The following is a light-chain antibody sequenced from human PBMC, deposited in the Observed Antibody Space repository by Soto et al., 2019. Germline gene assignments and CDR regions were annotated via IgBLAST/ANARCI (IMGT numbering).Light chain of an antibody. Sequence: QLTQSPSSLSASVGDRVTITCRASQGISSYLAWYQQKPGKAPKLLIYAASGLQSGVPSRFSGSGSGTDFTLTISSLQPEDSATYFCQQADSFPSITFGQGTRLEIK. V-gene: IGKV1-9*01. J-gene: IGKJ5*01. CDR1: QGISSY. CDR3: QQADSFPSIT. CDR2: AAS.